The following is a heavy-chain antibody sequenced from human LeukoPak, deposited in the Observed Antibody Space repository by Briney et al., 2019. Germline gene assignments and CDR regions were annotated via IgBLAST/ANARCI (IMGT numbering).Heavy chain of an antibody. J-gene: IGHJ4*02. CDR2: ISPYNSNT. Sequence: ASVKVSCKASGYTFSSYGINWVRQAPGQGLEWMGWISPYNSNTYYAQNLQGRVTMTTDTSTSTTYMELRSLRSDDTAVYYCARADSEWLIEWGFDYWGQGTLVTVSS. CDR1: GYTFSSYG. V-gene: IGHV1-18*01. CDR3: ARADSEWLIEWGFDY. D-gene: IGHD6-19*01.